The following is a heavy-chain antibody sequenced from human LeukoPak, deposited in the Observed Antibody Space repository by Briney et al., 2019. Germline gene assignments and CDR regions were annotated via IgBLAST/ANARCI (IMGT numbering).Heavy chain of an antibody. CDR3: ARRTDGGNFDY. J-gene: IGHJ4*02. Sequence: PGGSPRLSCAASGFTFSSYEMNWVRQAPGQGLEWVSSISSSSSYIYYADSVKGRFTISRDNAKNSLYLQMNSLRAEDTAVYYCARRTDGGNFDYWGQGTLVTVSS. D-gene: IGHD2-8*02. CDR2: ISSSSSYI. V-gene: IGHV3-21*01. CDR1: GFTFSSYE.